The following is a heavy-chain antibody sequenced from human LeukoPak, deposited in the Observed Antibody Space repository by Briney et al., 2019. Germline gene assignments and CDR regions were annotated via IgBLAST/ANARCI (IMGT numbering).Heavy chain of an antibody. Sequence: PSETLSLTCSVSGDSISGYYWSWVRQPAGKGLEWIGRLYTSGSTNYNPSLKSRITLSFDTSRNQFSLKLSSVTAADTAVYYCARKLRYCSSTSCGYYFDYWGQGTLVTVSS. J-gene: IGHJ4*02. V-gene: IGHV4-4*07. D-gene: IGHD2-2*01. CDR2: LYTSGST. CDR1: GDSISGYY. CDR3: ARKLRYCSSTSCGYYFDY.